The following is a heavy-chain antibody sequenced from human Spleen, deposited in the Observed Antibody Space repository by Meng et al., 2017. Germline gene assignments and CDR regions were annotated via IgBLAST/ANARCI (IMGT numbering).Heavy chain of an antibody. CDR3: ARGPTTMAHDFDY. D-gene: IGHD4-11*01. J-gene: IGHJ4*02. V-gene: IGHV4-34*01. Sequence: VQLRQWVAELLKPSDTLSLACVVSGGSFSYYYWSWIRQPPGKGLEWIGEINHSGSTNYNPSLESRATISVDTSQNNLSLKLSSVTAADSAVYYCARGPTTMAHDFDYWGQGTLVTVSS. CDR1: GGSFSYYY. CDR2: INHSGST.